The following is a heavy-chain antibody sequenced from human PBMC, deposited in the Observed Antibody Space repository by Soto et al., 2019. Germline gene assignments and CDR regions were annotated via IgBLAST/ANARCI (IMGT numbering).Heavy chain of an antibody. CDR3: ARERRGTYCYDSSGYSRWFDP. CDR2: INPNSGGT. CDR1: GYTFTGYY. J-gene: IGHJ5*02. V-gene: IGHV1-2*02. D-gene: IGHD3-22*01. Sequence: ASVKVSCKASGYTFTGYYMHWVRQAPGQGLEWMGWINPNSGGTNYAQKFQGRVTMTRDTSISTAYMELSRLRSDDTAVYYCARERRGTYCYDSSGYSRWFDPWGQGTLVTVSS.